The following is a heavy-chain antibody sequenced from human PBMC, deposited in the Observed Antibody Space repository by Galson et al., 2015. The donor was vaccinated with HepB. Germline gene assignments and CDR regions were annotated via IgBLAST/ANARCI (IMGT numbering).Heavy chain of an antibody. Sequence: SLRLSCAASEFTFSSYAMHWVRQAPGKGLEWVAVISYDGSNKYYTDSVKGRFTISRDNSKNTLYLPMNSLRAEDTAVYYCARRTLNYGDSPCDYWGQGTLCTVSS. CDR2: ISYDGSNK. V-gene: IGHV3-30*04. CDR1: EFTFSSYA. J-gene: IGHJ4*02. D-gene: IGHD4-17*01. CDR3: ARRTLNYGDSPCDY.